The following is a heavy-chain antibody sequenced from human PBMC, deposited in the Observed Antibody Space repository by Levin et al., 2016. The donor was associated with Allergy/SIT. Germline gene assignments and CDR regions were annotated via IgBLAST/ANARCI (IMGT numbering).Heavy chain of an antibody. CDR3: ARPYLEGVLSGFDY. Sequence: VRQMPGKGLEWMGIIYPGDSDTRYSPSFQGQVTISADKSISTAYLQWGSLKASDTAMYYCARPYLEGVLSGFDYWGQGTLVTVSS. J-gene: IGHJ4*02. V-gene: IGHV5-51*01. D-gene: IGHD1-26*01. CDR2: IYPGDSDT.